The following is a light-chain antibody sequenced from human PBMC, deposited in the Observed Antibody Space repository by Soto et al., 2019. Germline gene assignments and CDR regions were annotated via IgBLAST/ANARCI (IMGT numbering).Light chain of an antibody. J-gene: IGKJ1*01. Sequence: EIVLTQSPGTLSLSPGERATLSCRASQSVSSSYLAWYQQQPGQAPRLLIYGASSRATVIPDRFSGSGSGTELTLTISRLEPEDFSVYHCQQDGSSPRTFCQGTKVAIK. CDR2: GAS. CDR3: QQDGSSPRT. V-gene: IGKV3-20*01. CDR1: QSVSSSY.